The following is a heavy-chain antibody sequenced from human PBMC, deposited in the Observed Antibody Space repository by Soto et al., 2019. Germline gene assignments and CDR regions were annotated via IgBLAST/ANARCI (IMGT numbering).Heavy chain of an antibody. D-gene: IGHD3-9*01. J-gene: IGHJ6*02. CDR3: ARDHYVYDILTGYGYYYGMDV. CDR1: GGSISSGGYY. CDR2: ISYSGST. Sequence: PSETLSLTCTVSGGSISSGGYYWSWIRQHPGTGLEWIGYISYSGSTYYNPSLKSRVTISVDTSKNQFSLKLSSVTAADTAVYYCARDHYVYDILTGYGYYYGMDVWGQGTTVTVSS. V-gene: IGHV4-30-4*08.